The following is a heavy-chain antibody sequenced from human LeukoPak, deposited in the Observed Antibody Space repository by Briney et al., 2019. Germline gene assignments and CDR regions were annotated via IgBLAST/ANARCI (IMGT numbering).Heavy chain of an antibody. V-gene: IGHV3-23*01. CDR2: ISPAGDST. CDR3: ARRLVTAGITDFFDS. J-gene: IGHJ4*02. CDR1: GFTFSDYS. D-gene: IGHD2-2*01. Sequence: GGSLRLSCTASGFTFSDYSMSWVRQAPGAGLEWVSAISPAGDSTTDADSVKGRFTISRDNSKSTLYPQMNGLTAEDTALYYCARRLVTAGITDFFDSWGQGTLVSVSS.